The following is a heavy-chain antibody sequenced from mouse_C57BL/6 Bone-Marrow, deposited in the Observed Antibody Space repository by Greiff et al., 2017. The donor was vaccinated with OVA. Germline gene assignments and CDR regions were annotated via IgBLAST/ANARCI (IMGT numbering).Heavy chain of an antibody. CDR3: ARDYYKDY. D-gene: IGHD2-12*01. CDR1: GFTFSSYA. Sequence: EVKLVESGGGLVKPGGSLKLSCAASGFTFSSYAMSWVRQTPEQRLEWVATISDGGSYTYYPDNVKGRFTISRDNAKNNLYLQMIHLKSEDTAMYYCARDYYKDYWGQGTTLTVSS. V-gene: IGHV5-4*01. CDR2: ISDGGSYT. J-gene: IGHJ2*01.